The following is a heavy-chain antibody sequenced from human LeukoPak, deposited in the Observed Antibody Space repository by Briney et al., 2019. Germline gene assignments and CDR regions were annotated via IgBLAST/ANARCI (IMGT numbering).Heavy chain of an antibody. CDR1: GGSISSYY. V-gene: IGHV4-59*01. J-gene: IGHJ3*02. CDR3: ARREPYYYDSSGYYSDAFDI. CDR2: IYYSGST. D-gene: IGHD3-22*01. Sequence: SETLSLTCTVSGGSISSYYWSWIRQPPGKGLEWIGYIYYSGSTNYNPSLKSRVTISVDTSKNQFSLKLSSVTAADKAVYYCARREPYYYDSSGYYSDAFDIWGQGTMVTVSS.